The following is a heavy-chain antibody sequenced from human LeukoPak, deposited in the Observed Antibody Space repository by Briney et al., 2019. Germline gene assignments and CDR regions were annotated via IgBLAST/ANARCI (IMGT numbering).Heavy chain of an antibody. J-gene: IGHJ4*02. Sequence: SVKVSCKASGGTFSSYAISWVRQAAGQGLEWMGRIIPILGIAKYAQKFQGRVTITADKSTSTAYMELSSLRSEDTAVYYCARDGRGYSYGPHFDYWGQGTLVTVSS. V-gene: IGHV1-69*04. CDR3: ARDGRGYSYGPHFDY. CDR2: IIPILGIA. D-gene: IGHD5-18*01. CDR1: GGTFSSYA.